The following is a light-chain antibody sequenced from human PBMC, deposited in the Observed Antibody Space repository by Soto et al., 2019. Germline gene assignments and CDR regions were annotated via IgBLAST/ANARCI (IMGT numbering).Light chain of an antibody. CDR2: EVS. CDR3: CSYAGSSTPYV. Sequence: QYALPQPASVSGSPGQSITISCTGTSSDVGSYNLVSWYQQHPGKAPKLMIYEVSKRPSGVSNRFSGSKSGNTASLTISGLQAEAEADYYCCSYAGSSTPYVFGTGTKLTVL. V-gene: IGLV2-23*02. J-gene: IGLJ1*01. CDR1: SSDVGSYNL.